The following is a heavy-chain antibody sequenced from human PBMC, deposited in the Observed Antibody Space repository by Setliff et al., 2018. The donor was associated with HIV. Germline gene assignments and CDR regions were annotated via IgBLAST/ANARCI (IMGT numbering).Heavy chain of an antibody. V-gene: IGHV1-3*01. J-gene: IGHJ1*01. Sequence: ASVKVSCKASGYTFTSYAMHWVRQAPGQRLEWMGWINAGNGNTKYSQKFQGRVTMTRDTSTSTVYMELSSLRSEDTAVYYCARDPAPSSASYFQHWGQGTPVTVSS. CDR3: ARDPAPSSASYFQH. CDR1: GYTFTSYA. D-gene: IGHD6-6*01. CDR2: INAGNGNT.